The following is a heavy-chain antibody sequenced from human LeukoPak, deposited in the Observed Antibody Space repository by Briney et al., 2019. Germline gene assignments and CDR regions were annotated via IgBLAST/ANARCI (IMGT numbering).Heavy chain of an antibody. Sequence: ASVKVSCKASGYTFTSYDINWVRQATGQGLGWMGWMNPNSGNTGYAQKFQGRVTITRNTSISTAYMELSSLRSEDTAVYYCARRTIFGVVIIPLGAFDIWGQGTMVTVSS. CDR3: ARRTIFGVVIIPLGAFDI. CDR2: MNPNSGNT. CDR1: GYTFTSYD. D-gene: IGHD3-3*01. V-gene: IGHV1-8*03. J-gene: IGHJ3*02.